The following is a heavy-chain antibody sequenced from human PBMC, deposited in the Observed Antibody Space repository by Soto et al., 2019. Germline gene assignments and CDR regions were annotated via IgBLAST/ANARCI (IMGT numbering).Heavy chain of an antibody. J-gene: IGHJ4*02. Sequence: QVQLVQSGAEVKKPGSSVKVSCKASGGTFSSYTISWVRQAPGQGLEWMGRIIPILGIANYAQKFQGRVPITADKSTSRDYMELSSLRSEVTAVYYWARGVVVPATLTDYFDYWGQGTLVTVSS. CDR1: GGTFSSYT. D-gene: IGHD2-2*01. CDR3: ARGVVVPATLTDYFDY. CDR2: IIPILGIA. V-gene: IGHV1-69*02.